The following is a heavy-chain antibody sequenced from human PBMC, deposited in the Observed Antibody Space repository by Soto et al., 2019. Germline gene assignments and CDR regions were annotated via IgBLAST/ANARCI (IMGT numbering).Heavy chain of an antibody. Sequence: LRLSCAASGFTFSSYAMHWVRQAPGKGLEWVAVISYDGSNKYYADSVKGRFTISRDNSKNTLYLQMNSLRAEDTAVYYCARDSPNYDFWSGYYPHYYYYGMDVWGEGSTVTFSS. J-gene: IGHJ6*04. D-gene: IGHD3-3*01. CDR2: ISYDGSNK. CDR3: ARDSPNYDFWSGYYPHYYYYGMDV. V-gene: IGHV3-30-3*01. CDR1: GFTFSSYA.